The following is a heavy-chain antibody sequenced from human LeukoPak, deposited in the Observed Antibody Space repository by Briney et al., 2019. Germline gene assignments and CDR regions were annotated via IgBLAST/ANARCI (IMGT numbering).Heavy chain of an antibody. V-gene: IGHV4-30-2*01. CDR2: IYHSGST. CDR3: ARVRRSSGYFDY. J-gene: IGHJ4*02. Sequence: SETLSLTCAVSGGSISSGGYPWSWIRQPPGKGLEWIGYIYHSGSTYYNPSLKSRVTISVDRSKNQFSLKLSSVTAADTAVYYCARVRRSSGYFDYWGQGTLVTVSS. CDR1: GGSISSGGYP. D-gene: IGHD3-22*01.